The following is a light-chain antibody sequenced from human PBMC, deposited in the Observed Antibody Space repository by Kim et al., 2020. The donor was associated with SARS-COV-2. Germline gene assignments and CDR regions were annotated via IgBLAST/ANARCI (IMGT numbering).Light chain of an antibody. V-gene: IGLV3-9*01. CDR3: QVWDSTVV. J-gene: IGLJ2*01. CDR2: RDY. CDR1: NIGSKD. Sequence: SYELTQPLSVSVALGQTARITCGGNNIGSKDVHWYQQKPGQAPVLVIYRDYNRPSGIPERFSDSNSGNMATLTISRAQAGDEADYYCQVWDSTVVFGGGT.